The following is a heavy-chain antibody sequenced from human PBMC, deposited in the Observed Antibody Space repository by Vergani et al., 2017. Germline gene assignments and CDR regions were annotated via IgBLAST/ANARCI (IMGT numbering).Heavy chain of an antibody. V-gene: IGHV3-48*01. D-gene: IGHD2-15*01. Sequence: EVQLVESVGGLVQPGGSLRLSCAASGFTFSSYSMNWVRQAPGKGLEWVSYISSSSSTIYYADSVKGRFTISRDNAKNSLYLQMNSLRAEDTAVYYCAIINNVVAALFDYWGQGTLVTVSS. CDR1: GFTFSSYS. CDR2: ISSSSSTI. CDR3: AIINNVVAALFDY. J-gene: IGHJ4*02.